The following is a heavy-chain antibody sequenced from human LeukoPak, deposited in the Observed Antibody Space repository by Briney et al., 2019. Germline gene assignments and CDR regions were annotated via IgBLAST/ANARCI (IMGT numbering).Heavy chain of an antibody. V-gene: IGHV4-4*07. J-gene: IGHJ6*03. CDR1: GGSISSYY. Sequence: SETLSLTCTVSGGSISSYYWSWIRQPAGKGPEWIGRINTSGSTNYNPFLKSRVTISVDTSKNQFSLKLSSVTAADTAVYYCARDHYDSRGYYSGYMDVWGKGTTVTISS. CDR3: ARDHYDSRGYYSGYMDV. D-gene: IGHD3-22*01. CDR2: INTSGST.